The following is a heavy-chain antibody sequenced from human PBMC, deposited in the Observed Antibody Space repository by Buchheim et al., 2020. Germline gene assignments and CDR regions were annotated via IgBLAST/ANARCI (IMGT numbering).Heavy chain of an antibody. CDR3: ARDYRRGHYGSGSYTTPFDY. V-gene: IGHV3-11*06. J-gene: IGHJ4*02. Sequence: QVQLVESGGGLVKPGGSLRLSCAASGFTFSDYYMSWIRQAPGKGLEWVSYISSSSSYTNYADSVKGRFTISSDNAKNSLYLQMNSLRAEDTAVYYCARDYRRGHYGSGSYTTPFDYWGQGTL. CDR1: GFTFSDYY. D-gene: IGHD3-10*01. CDR2: ISSSSSYT.